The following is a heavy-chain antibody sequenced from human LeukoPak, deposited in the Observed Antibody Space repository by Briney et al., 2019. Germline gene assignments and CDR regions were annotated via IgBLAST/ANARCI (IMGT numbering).Heavy chain of an antibody. J-gene: IGHJ5*02. CDR1: GYKFTAYY. CDR3: ARVWDASGWSNWFDP. Sequence: ASVKVSCKSSGYKFTAYYIHWIRQAPGQGLEWMGWVNPDSGDTNYTQKYQGRLTLTWDTSVTTVYMELSSLTSDDTAVYYCARVWDASGWSNWFDPWGQGTLVTVSS. D-gene: IGHD6-19*01. CDR2: VNPDSGDT. V-gene: IGHV1-2*02.